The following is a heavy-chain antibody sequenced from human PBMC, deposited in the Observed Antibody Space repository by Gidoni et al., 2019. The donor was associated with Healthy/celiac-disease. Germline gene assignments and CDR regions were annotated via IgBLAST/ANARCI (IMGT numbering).Heavy chain of an antibody. V-gene: IGHV3-9*01. J-gene: IGHJ4*02. CDR1: GFPFDDYA. CDR3: AKESSYDYVWGSYRYEYYFDY. Sequence: EVQLVESGGGLVQPGRSLRLSCAASGFPFDDYAMHWVRQAPGKGLEWVSGISWNSGSIGYADSVKGRFTISRDNAKNSLYLQMNSLRAEDTALYYCAKESSYDYVWGSYRYEYYFDYWGQGTLVTVSS. CDR2: ISWNSGSI. D-gene: IGHD3-16*02.